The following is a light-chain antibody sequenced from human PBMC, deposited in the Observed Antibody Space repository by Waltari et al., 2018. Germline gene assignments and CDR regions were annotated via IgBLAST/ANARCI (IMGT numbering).Light chain of an antibody. CDR3: CSYAGSSTLV. J-gene: IGLJ2*01. Sequence: QSALTQPASVSGSPGQSITISCTGTSSDVGSYNLVSWYQQHPGKAPKPMIYEGSKRPVGVSKRFSGSKSGKPASRTISGLQAEDEADYYCCSYAGSSTLVFGGGTKLTVL. CDR2: EGS. CDR1: SSDVGSYNL. V-gene: IGLV2-23*01.